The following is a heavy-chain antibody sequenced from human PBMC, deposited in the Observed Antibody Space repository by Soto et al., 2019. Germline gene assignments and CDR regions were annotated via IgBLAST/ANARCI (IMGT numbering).Heavy chain of an antibody. CDR3: ARDLAYCASGSCYTEWGS. CDR2: IYYSGS. V-gene: IGHV4-30-4*01. Sequence: QVQLRESGPGLVKPSQTLSLTCTVSGGSITSDDYHWTWIRQPPGKGLEWIGFIYYSGSYYNPSLKSRVTLSVDTSKNQFSLKLSSVTAADTAVYYCARDLAYCASGSCYTEWGSWGQGTPVTVSS. J-gene: IGHJ5*02. D-gene: IGHD2-15*01. CDR1: GGSITSDDYH.